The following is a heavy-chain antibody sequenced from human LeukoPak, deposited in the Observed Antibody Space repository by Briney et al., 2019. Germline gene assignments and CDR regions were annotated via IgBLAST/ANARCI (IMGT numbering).Heavy chain of an antibody. D-gene: IGHD3-16*02. V-gene: IGHV1-2*02. CDR2: INPNSGGT. Sequence: GASVKVSCKASGYTFTGYYMHWVRQAPGQGLEWTGWINPNSGGTNYAQKFQGRVTMTRDTSISTAYMELSRLRSDDTAVYYCARVVMITFGGVIVTTKPFDYWGQGTLVTVSS. CDR3: ARVVMITFGGVIVTTKPFDY. CDR1: GYTFTGYY. J-gene: IGHJ4*02.